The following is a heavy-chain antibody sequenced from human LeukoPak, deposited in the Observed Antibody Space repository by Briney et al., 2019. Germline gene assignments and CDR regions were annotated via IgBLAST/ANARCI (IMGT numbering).Heavy chain of an antibody. CDR2: ISAYNGNT. J-gene: IGHJ5*02. CDR3: ARFGRGVPAANWFDP. V-gene: IGHV1-18*01. CDR1: GYTFTSYG. D-gene: IGHD2-2*01. Sequence: ASVKVSCKASGYTFTSYGISWVRQAPGQGLEWMGWISAYNGNTNYAQKLQGRVTMTTDTSTSTAYMELRSPRSDDTAVYYCARFGRGVPAANWFDPWGQGTLVTVSS.